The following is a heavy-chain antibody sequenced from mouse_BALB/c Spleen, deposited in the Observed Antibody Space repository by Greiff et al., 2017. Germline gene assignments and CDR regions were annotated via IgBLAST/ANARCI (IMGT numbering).Heavy chain of an antibody. CDR2: FYPGSGSI. CDR1: GYTFTEYI. V-gene: IGHV1-62-2*01. J-gene: IGHJ3*01. Sequence: QVQLQQSGAELVKPGASVKLSCKASGYTFTEYIIHWVKQRSGQGLEWIGWFYPGSGSIKYNEKFKDKATLTADKSSSTVYMGLSRLTSEDSAVYFCARHAGYNGSSSAWFAYWGQGTLVTVSA. CDR3: ARHAGYNGSSSAWFAY. D-gene: IGHD1-1*01.